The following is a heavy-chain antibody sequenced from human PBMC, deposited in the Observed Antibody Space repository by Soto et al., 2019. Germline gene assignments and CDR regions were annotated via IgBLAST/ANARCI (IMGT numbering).Heavy chain of an antibody. V-gene: IGHV1-3*05. D-gene: IGHD3-22*01. CDR3: ARGSGYYNWDDY. J-gene: IGHJ4*02. CDR1: GYTFTSYA. CDR2: INAGNGNT. Sequence: QVQLVQSGAEEKKPGASVKVSCKASGYTFTSYAMHWVRQAPGQRLEWMGWINAGNGNTKYSQKFQGRVTITRDTSASSAYMAMSRLRSEDPAVYYCARGSGYYNWDDYWGQGTLVTVSS.